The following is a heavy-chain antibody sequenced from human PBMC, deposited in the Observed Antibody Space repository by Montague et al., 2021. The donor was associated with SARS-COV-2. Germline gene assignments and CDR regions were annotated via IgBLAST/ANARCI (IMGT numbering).Heavy chain of an antibody. CDR3: AKGFTSWPRGLFDY. Sequence: SLRLSCAASGFTLSSYAMNLVRQAPGKGLEWVSSISGSDDTTYYXXSLKGRFTISRDSSKNTLYLQMNSLRVEETAVYYCAKGFTSWPRGLFDYWGQGSLVTVSS. D-gene: IGHD2-2*01. CDR2: ISGSDDTT. J-gene: IGHJ4*02. CDR1: GFTLSSYA. V-gene: IGHV3-23*01.